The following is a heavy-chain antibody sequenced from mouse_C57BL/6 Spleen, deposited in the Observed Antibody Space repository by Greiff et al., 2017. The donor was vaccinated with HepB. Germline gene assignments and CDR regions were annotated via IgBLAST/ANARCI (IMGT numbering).Heavy chain of an antibody. D-gene: IGHD1-1*01. CDR2: IDPSDSYT. J-gene: IGHJ2*01. CDR3: ARGTTGNSFDY. Sequence: VQLQQPGAELVKPGASVKLSCKASGYTFTSYWMQWVKQRPGQGLEWIGEIDPSDSYTNYNQKFKGKATLTVDTSSSTAYMQLSSLTSEDSAVYYCARGTTGNSFDYWGQGTTLTVSS. V-gene: IGHV1-50*01. CDR1: GYTFTSYW.